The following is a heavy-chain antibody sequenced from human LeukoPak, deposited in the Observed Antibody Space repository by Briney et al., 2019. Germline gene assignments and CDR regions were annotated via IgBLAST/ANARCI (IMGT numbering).Heavy chain of an antibody. Sequence: GGSLRLSCAASGFTFSSYSMNWVRQAPGKGLEWVSSISSSSSSYIYYADSVKGRFTISRDNAKNSLYLQMNSLRAEDTAVYYCAREGHTAMVLSYFDYWGQGTLVTVSS. J-gene: IGHJ4*02. CDR1: GFTFSSYS. V-gene: IGHV3-21*01. CDR2: ISSSSSSYI. D-gene: IGHD5-18*01. CDR3: AREGHTAMVLSYFDY.